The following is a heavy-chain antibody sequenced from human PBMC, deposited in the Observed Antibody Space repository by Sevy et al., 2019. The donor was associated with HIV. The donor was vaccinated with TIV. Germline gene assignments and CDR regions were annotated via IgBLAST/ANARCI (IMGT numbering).Heavy chain of an antibody. Sequence: GGSLRLSCAASGFTFSNYSMTWVRQAPGKGLEWISYISSSSRTIYNADSVKGRFTISRANAKNSLYLQMNSLRDEDTAVYYCARHVTNVVQLISTRAFDIWGQGTMVTVSS. J-gene: IGHJ3*02. V-gene: IGHV3-48*02. CDR3: ARHVTNVVQLISTRAFDI. CDR1: GFTFSNYS. CDR2: ISSSSRTI. D-gene: IGHD1-1*01.